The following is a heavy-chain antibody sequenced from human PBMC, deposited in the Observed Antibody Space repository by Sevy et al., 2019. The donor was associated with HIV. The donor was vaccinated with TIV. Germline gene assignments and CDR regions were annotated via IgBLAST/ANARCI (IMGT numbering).Heavy chain of an antibody. CDR1: GFTFSSYG. V-gene: IGHV3-30*18. CDR2: ISYDGSNK. D-gene: IGHD3-3*01. CDR3: AKDQLDNYDFWSGYIYYYYGMDV. Sequence: GGSLRLSCAASGFTFSSYGMHWVRQAPGKGLEWVAVISYDGSNKYYADSVKGRFTISRDNSKNTLYLQMNSLRAEDTAVYYCAKDQLDNYDFWSGYIYYYYGMDVWGQRTTVTASS. J-gene: IGHJ6*02.